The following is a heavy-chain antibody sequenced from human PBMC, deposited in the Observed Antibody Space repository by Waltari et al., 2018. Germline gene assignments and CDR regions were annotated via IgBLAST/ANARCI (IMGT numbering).Heavy chain of an antibody. D-gene: IGHD6-19*01. J-gene: IGHJ4*02. CDR2: INHSGST. CDR1: GGSFSGYY. Sequence: QVQLQQWGAGLLKPSETLSLTCAVYGGSFSGYYWRWIRQPPGKGLEWIGEINHSGSTNYNPSLKSRVTRSVDPAKNQFSLKVRSVTGADTAVYYCARGLGGWYLGGGDYWGQGTLVTVSS. V-gene: IGHV4-34*01. CDR3: ARGLGGWYLGGGDY.